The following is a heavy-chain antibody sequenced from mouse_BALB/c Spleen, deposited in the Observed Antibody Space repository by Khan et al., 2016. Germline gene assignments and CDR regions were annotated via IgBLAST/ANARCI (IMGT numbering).Heavy chain of an antibody. D-gene: IGHD1-1*01. CDR1: GFTFNTYA. CDR2: IRSKSNNYAT. CDR3: VRSIRYYFDY. V-gene: IGHV10-1*02. Sequence: EVQLVESGGGLVQPKGSSKLSCAASGFTFNTYAMNWVRQAPGKGLEWVARIRSKSNNYATYYADSVKDRFTISRDDSQSMLYLQMNNLKTEDTAMYYWVRSIRYYFDYWGQGTTLTVSA. J-gene: IGHJ2*01.